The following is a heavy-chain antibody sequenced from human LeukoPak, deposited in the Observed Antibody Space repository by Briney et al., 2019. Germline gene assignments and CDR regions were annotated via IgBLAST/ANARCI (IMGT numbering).Heavy chain of an antibody. J-gene: IGHJ3*02. CDR1: GYTFTSYY. V-gene: IGHV1-46*01. D-gene: IGHD2-2*02. Sequence: ASMKVSCKASGYTFTSYYMHWVRQAPGQGLEWMGIINPSGGSTSYAQKFQGRVTMTRDTSTSTVYMELSSLRSEDTAVYYCARDQGVVPAAINAFDIWGQGTMVTASS. CDR3: ARDQGVVPAAINAFDI. CDR2: INPSGGST.